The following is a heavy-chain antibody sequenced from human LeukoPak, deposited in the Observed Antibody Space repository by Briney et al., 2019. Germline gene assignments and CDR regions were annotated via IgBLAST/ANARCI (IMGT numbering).Heavy chain of an antibody. CDR1: GFTLSHSA. Sequence: PGGSLTLSFLASGFTLSHSAMNWVRQVPGKGLEGVSSIDYDSSHIYYAASVRGRFTISRDNARNSVYLQMNSLRVEDTAVYYCARDPLRYLRVGHYDYWGQGALVAVSS. D-gene: IGHD3-9*01. V-gene: IGHV3-21*01. J-gene: IGHJ4*02. CDR3: ARDPLRYLRVGHYDY. CDR2: IDYDSSHI.